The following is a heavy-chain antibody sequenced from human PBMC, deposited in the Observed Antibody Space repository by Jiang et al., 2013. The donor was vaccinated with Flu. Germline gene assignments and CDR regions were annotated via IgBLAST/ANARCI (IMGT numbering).Heavy chain of an antibody. V-gene: IGHV1-2*05. CDR3: ARARMGRRNGFANLDF. J-gene: IGHJ4*02. CDR2: FNPNSGGT. CDR1: GDTFSDYY. D-gene: IGHD5-24*01. Sequence: GAEVRKPGASVKVSCKASGDTFSDYYIHWVRQAPGQGLEWMGRFNPNSGGTNYAQKFQGRVTLTGDTSISTAYMELRWLRSDDAVVYYCARARMGRRNGFANLDFWGQGTLVTVSS.